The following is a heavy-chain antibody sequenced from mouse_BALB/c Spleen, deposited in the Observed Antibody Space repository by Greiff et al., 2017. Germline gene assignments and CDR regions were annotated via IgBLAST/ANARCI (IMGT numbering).Heavy chain of an antibody. Sequence: EVQRVESGGGLVQPGGSRKLSCAASGFTFSSFGMHWVRQAPEKGLEWVAYISSGSSTIYYADTVKGRFTISRDNPKNTLFLQMTSLRSEDTAMYYCARVTTAPAWFAYWGQGTLVTVSA. D-gene: IGHD1-2*01. V-gene: IGHV5-17*02. J-gene: IGHJ3*01. CDR3: ARVTTAPAWFAY. CDR1: GFTFSSFG. CDR2: ISSGSSTI.